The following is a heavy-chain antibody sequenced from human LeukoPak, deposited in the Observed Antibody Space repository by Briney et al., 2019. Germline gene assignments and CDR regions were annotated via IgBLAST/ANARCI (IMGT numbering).Heavy chain of an antibody. D-gene: IGHD6-13*01. Sequence: PGGSLRLSCAASGFTFSSYGMHWVRQAPGKGLEWVAVIWYDGSNKYYADSVKGRFTISRDNSKNTLYLQMNSLRAEDTAVYYCARDGGSSSWLFDYWGQGTLVTVSS. J-gene: IGHJ4*02. CDR2: IWYDGSNK. V-gene: IGHV3-33*01. CDR3: ARDGGSSSWLFDY. CDR1: GFTFSSYG.